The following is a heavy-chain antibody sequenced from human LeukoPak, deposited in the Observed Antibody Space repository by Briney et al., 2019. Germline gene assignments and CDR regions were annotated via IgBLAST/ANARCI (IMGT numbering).Heavy chain of an antibody. V-gene: IGHV3-11*04. CDR1: GFTFSDYY. CDR3: ASRAYYGSGSYQMAWDY. Sequence: GGSLRLPCAASGFTFSDYYMSWIRQAPGKGLEWVSYISSSGSTIYYADSVKGRFTISRDNAKNSLYLQMNSLRAEDTAVYYCASRAYYGSGSYQMAWDYWGQGTLVTVSS. J-gene: IGHJ4*02. D-gene: IGHD3-10*01. CDR2: ISSSGSTI.